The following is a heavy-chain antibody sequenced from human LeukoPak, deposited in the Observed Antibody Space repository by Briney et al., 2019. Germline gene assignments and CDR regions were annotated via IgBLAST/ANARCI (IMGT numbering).Heavy chain of an antibody. CDR1: GGSISSISYY. V-gene: IGHV4-39*07. Sequence: PSETLSLTCTVSGGSISSISYYWGWIRQPPGKGLEWIGSTYYSGSTYYNPSLKSRVTISVDTSKNQFSLKLSSVTAADTAVYYCARDDVAAAGHFDYWGQGTLVTVSS. D-gene: IGHD6-13*01. J-gene: IGHJ4*02. CDR2: TYYSGST. CDR3: ARDDVAAAGHFDY.